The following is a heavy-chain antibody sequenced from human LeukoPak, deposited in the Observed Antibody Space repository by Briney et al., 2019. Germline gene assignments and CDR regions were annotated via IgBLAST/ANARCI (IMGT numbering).Heavy chain of an antibody. CDR3: ARTYYDILTGYNPYFDY. CDR1: GFTFSSYE. D-gene: IGHD3-9*01. CDR2: ISSSGSTI. Sequence: GGSLRLSCAASGFTFSSYEMNWVRQAPGKGLEWVSYISSSGSTIYYADSVKGRFTISRDNAKNSLYLQMISLRAEDTAVYYCARTYYDILTGYNPYFDYWGQGTLVTVSS. J-gene: IGHJ4*02. V-gene: IGHV3-48*03.